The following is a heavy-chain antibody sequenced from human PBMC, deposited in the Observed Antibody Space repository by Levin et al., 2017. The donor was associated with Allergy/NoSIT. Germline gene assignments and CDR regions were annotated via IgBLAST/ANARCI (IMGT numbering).Heavy chain of an antibody. CDR3: ASRLSTTGGLDV. CDR2: ISSSSSYI. CDR1: GFTFSNFT. D-gene: IGHD1-1*01. J-gene: IGHJ6*02. V-gene: IGHV3-21*01. Sequence: GGSLRLSCEGSGFTFSNFTWNWVRQAPGKGLEWVSSISSSSSYINYADSVKGRFAISRDNAKKSLYLQMNSLRAEDTALYYCASRLSTTGGLDVWGQGTTVTVSS.